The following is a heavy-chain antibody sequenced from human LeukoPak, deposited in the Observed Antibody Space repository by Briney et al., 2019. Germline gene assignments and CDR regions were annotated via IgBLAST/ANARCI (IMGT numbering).Heavy chain of an antibody. CDR3: ASGESGNKYYFDY. CDR2: FDPEDGET. J-gene: IGHJ4*02. Sequence: ASVKVSCKVSRYTLTELSMHWVRQAPGKGLEWMGGFDPEDGETIYAQKFQGRVTMTEDTSTDTAYMELSSLRSEDTAVYYCASGESGNKYYFDYWGQGTLVTVSS. CDR1: RYTLTELS. D-gene: IGHD4-23*01. V-gene: IGHV1-24*01.